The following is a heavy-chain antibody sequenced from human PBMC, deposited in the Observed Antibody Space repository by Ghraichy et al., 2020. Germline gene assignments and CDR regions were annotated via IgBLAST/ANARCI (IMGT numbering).Heavy chain of an antibody. J-gene: IGHJ3*02. Sequence: LSLTCAVSGFSVSSNYMTWVRQAPGKGLDWVSIFYSGESTSYSDSVKGRFTISRDKSKNTLYLQMNSLRAEDTAVYYCAREGTWGNAFDIWGQGTFVTVSS. CDR1: GFSVSSNY. D-gene: IGHD1-7*01. V-gene: IGHV3-66*01. CDR2: FYSGEST. CDR3: AREGTWGNAFDI.